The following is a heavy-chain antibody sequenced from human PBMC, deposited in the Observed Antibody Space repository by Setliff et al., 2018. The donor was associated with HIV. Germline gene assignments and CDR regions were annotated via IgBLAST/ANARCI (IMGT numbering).Heavy chain of an antibody. J-gene: IGHJ4*02. D-gene: IGHD3-10*01. CDR3: GRSGKSGELYAY. V-gene: IGHV5-51*01. CDR2: IYPIDSDT. Sequence: GESLKISCKGSGYSFTNYWVGWVRQMPGRGLEWMGIIYPIDSDTKYSPSFWGRVTISVDKSTNTAYLHWNSLRHADTAMYYCGRSGKSGELYAYWGQGTQVTVSS. CDR1: GYSFTNYW.